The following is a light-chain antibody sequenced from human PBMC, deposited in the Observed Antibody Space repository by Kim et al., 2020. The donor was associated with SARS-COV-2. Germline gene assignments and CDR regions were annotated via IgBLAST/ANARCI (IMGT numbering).Light chain of an antibody. J-gene: IGLJ3*02. Sequence: SYELTQPPSVSVAPGNTATLTCGGDDIGSKSVHWYQQKPGQAPVLVIYYDSDRPSGIPERFSGSNSGNTATLTISRVEAGDEADYYCQVWDSSSDHRVFGGGTQLTVL. V-gene: IGLV3-21*04. CDR1: DIGSKS. CDR3: QVWDSSSDHRV. CDR2: YDS.